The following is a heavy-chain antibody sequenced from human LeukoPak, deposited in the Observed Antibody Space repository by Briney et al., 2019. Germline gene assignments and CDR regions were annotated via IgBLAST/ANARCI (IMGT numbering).Heavy chain of an antibody. J-gene: IGHJ4*02. V-gene: IGHV4-59*01. CDR2: IYYSGST. CDR1: GGSISSYY. Sequence: PSETLSLTCTVSGGSISSYYWSWIRQPPGKGLEWIGYIYYSGSTNYNPSFKSRVTISVDTSKNQFSLKLSSVTAADTAVYYCARGGSYFPTDYWGQGTLVTVSS. D-gene: IGHD1-26*01. CDR3: ARGGSYFPTDY.